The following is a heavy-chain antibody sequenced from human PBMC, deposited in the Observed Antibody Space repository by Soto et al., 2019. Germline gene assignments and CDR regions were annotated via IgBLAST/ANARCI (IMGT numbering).Heavy chain of an antibody. CDR2: INAGKGNT. CDR1: GYTFTSYG. D-gene: IGHD2-2*01. V-gene: IGHV1-3*01. Sequence: ASVKVSCKASGYTFTSYGIHWVRQAPGQRLEWMGWINAGKGNTKYSQKFQGRVTLTRDTSASTAYMELSSLSSEDTAVYYCARAGDDCSTTSCYMIDYWGQGTLVTVSS. J-gene: IGHJ4*02. CDR3: ARAGDDCSTTSCYMIDY.